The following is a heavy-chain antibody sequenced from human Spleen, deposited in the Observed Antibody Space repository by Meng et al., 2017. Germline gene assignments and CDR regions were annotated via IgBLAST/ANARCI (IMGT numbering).Heavy chain of an antibody. D-gene: IGHD6-19*01. CDR1: GFTFSGYW. V-gene: IGHV3-7*01. J-gene: IGHJ4*02. Sequence: GGSLRLSCAASGFTFSGYWMTWVRQPPGRGLEWVANIKEEGSERYYVDSVKGRFTVSRDNAKNSVHLQMNSLRVDDTAVYYCAKGPSSGWYYFDYWGQGTLVTVSS. CDR3: AKGPSSGWYYFDY. CDR2: IKEEGSER.